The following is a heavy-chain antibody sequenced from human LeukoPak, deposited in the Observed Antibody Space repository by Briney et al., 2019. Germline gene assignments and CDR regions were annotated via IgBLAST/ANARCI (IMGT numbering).Heavy chain of an antibody. CDR3: ATSVKYCNGGSCYSEAFDI. J-gene: IGHJ3*02. V-gene: IGHV4-59*01. CDR1: GGSISSYY. CDR2: IYYSGST. Sequence: SETLSLTCTVSGGSISSYYWSWIRQPPGKGLEWIGYIYYSGSTNYNPSLKSRVTISVDTSKNQFSLKLSSVTAADTAVYYCATSVKYCNGGSCYSEAFDIWGQGTMVTVSS. D-gene: IGHD2-15*01.